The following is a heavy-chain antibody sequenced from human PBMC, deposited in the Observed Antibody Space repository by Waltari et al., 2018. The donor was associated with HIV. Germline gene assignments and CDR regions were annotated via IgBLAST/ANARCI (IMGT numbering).Heavy chain of an antibody. D-gene: IGHD3-22*01. Sequence: EVQLVESGGGLVKPGGSLRLSCAASGVSFSDVWLNWVRQAPGQGLEWGCQIKSKTEGWTTDDAAPVKGRFTISRDDSKNMLFLEMNSLNTDDTASYYCTVGKSSGYYWGQGTLVTVSS. CDR3: TVGKSSGYY. CDR2: IKSKTEGWTT. J-gene: IGHJ4*02. CDR1: GVSFSDVW. V-gene: IGHV3-15*01.